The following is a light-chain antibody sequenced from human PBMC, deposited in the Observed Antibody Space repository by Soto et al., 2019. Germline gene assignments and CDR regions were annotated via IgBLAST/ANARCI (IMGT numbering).Light chain of an antibody. Sequence: SQSPGALSLNTGERATLSCRASQNININYLAWYQQKPGQAPRLLIYGASIRATGIPDRFSGSGSGTEFTLTISSLQSADFAVYYCQPYNNWPTWTFGQGTKVDI. CDR3: QPYNNWPTWT. CDR2: GAS. J-gene: IGKJ1*01. CDR1: QNININ. V-gene: IGKV3D-15*01.